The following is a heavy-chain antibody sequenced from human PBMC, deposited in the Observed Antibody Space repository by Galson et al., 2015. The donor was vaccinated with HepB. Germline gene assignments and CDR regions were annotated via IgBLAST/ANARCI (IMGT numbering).Heavy chain of an antibody. CDR2: ISSSSSYI. CDR3: ARGSLGYESSGHYYFRSAYFDY. D-gene: IGHD3-22*01. J-gene: IGHJ4*02. CDR1: GFTFSSYS. Sequence: SLRLSCATSGFTFSSYSMNWVRQAPGKGLEWVSSISSSSSYIHYADSIEGRFTVSRDNAKNSLYLQMNSLRAEDTAVYYCARGSLGYESSGHYYFRSAYFDYWGQGTLVTVSS. V-gene: IGHV3-21*01.